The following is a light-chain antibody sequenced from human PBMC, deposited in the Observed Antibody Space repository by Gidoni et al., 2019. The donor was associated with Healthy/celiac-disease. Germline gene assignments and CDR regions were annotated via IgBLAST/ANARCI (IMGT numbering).Light chain of an antibody. CDR1: QSVSSSY. CDR2: GAS. CDR3: QQYGSSLHT. Sequence: EIVLTQSPGTLSLSPGERATLSCRASQSVSSSYLAWYQQKPGQAPRLLIYGASSRATGIPDRFSGSGSGTDFTLTISRLEPEDFAVYYCQQYGSSLHTFXQXTRLEIK. J-gene: IGKJ5*01. V-gene: IGKV3-20*01.